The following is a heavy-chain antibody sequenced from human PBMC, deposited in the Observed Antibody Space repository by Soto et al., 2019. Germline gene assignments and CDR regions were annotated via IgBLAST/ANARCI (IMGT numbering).Heavy chain of an antibody. Sequence: PSETLSLTCTVSGGSISSGEYYWSLIRQPPGKGQERMGYIYYSGSTYYHPSLKSRVTISVDTSRNQFSLKLSSVTAADTAVYFGAREGGEYYDSSGYWHHWFDPWGQGTLVTVSS. J-gene: IGHJ5*02. CDR3: AREGGEYYDSSGYWHHWFDP. V-gene: IGHV4-30-4*01. CDR2: IYYSGST. D-gene: IGHD3-22*01. CDR1: GGSISSGEYY.